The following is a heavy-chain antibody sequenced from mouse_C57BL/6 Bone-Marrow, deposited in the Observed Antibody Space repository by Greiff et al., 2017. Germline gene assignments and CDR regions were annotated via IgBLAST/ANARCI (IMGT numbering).Heavy chain of an antibody. Sequence: VQLQQSGAELVRPGASVKLSCTASGFNIKDAYIHWVKQRPEQGLEWIGWIDPEIGDTEYASKFQGKATITSDTSSNTASLQLSSLTSEDTAVYYCSSFDGNYFDFWGQGTPLTVAS. CDR3: SSFDGNYFDF. V-gene: IGHV14-4*01. CDR2: IDPEIGDT. J-gene: IGHJ2*01. D-gene: IGHD2-3*01. CDR1: GFNIKDAY.